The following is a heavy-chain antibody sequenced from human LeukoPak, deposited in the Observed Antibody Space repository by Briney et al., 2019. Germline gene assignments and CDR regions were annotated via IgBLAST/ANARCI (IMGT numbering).Heavy chain of an antibody. J-gene: IGHJ1*01. V-gene: IGHV3-48*04. Sequence: GGSLRLSCAASGFTFSSYSMNWVRQAPGKGLEWVSYISSSSSTIYYADSVKGRFTISRDNAKNSLYLQMNSLRAEDTAVYYCARDGGRSSGWYGYFQHWGQGTPVTVSS. CDR3: ARDGGRSSGWYGYFQH. D-gene: IGHD6-19*01. CDR2: ISSSSSTI. CDR1: GFTFSSYS.